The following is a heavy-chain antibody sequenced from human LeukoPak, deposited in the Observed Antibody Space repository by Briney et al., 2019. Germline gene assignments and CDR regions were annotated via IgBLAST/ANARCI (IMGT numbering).Heavy chain of an antibody. Sequence: SQTLSLTCTVSGGPISSGSYYWSWIRQPAGKGLEWIGRIYTSGSTNYNPSLKGRVTISVDTSKNQFSLKLSSVTAADTAVYYCARLRDNWFDPWGQGTLVTVSS. CDR2: IYTSGST. V-gene: IGHV4-61*02. CDR3: ARLRDNWFDP. CDR1: GGPISSGSYY. J-gene: IGHJ5*02.